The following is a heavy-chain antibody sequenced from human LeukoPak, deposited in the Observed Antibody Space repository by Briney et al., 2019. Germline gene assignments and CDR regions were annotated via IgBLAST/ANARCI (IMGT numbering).Heavy chain of an antibody. J-gene: IGHJ6*02. CDR2: ISAYNGNT. V-gene: IGHV1-18*01. D-gene: IGHD3-22*01. Sequence: ASVKVSCKASGYTFTSYGISWVRQAPGQGLEWMGWISAYNGNTNYAQKLQGRVTMTTDTSTSTAYMELRSLRSDDTAVYYCARDPPITMIVVPQNYCYYGMDVWGQGTTVTVSS. CDR3: ARDPPITMIVVPQNYCYYGMDV. CDR1: GYTFTSYG.